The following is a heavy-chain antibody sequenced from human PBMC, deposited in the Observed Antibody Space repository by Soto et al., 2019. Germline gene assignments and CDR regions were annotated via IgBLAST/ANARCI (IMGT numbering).Heavy chain of an antibody. CDR2: INSDGSST. V-gene: IGHV3-74*01. D-gene: IGHD6-19*01. J-gene: IGHJ4*02. CDR1: GFTFSSYW. Sequence: GGSLRLSCAASGFTFSSYWMHWVRQAPGKGLVWVSRINSDGSSTSYADSVKGRFTISRDNAKNTLYLQMNSLRAEDTAVYYCARAREQWVETFDYWGQGTLVTVSS. CDR3: ARAREQWVETFDY.